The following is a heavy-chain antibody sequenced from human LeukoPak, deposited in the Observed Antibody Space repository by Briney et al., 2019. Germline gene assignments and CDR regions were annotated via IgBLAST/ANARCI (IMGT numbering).Heavy chain of an antibody. V-gene: IGHV1-69*13. CDR2: IIPIFGTA. D-gene: IGHD5-12*01. Sequence: ASVKVSCKASGGTFTSYAISWVRQAPGQGLEWMGGIIPIFGTANYAQKFQGRVTITADESTSTAYMELSSLRSEDTDMYYRARLSGYDWYYYYGMDVWGQGTTVTAPS. J-gene: IGHJ6*02. CDR1: GGTFTSYA. CDR3: ARLSGYDWYYYYGMDV.